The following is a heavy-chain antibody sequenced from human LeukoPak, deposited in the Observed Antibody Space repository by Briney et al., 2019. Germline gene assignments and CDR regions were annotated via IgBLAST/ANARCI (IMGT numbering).Heavy chain of an antibody. CDR3: ARDHWTVPVWKNGYSYDPTWEYAFDI. J-gene: IGHJ3*02. D-gene: IGHD5-18*01. V-gene: IGHV1-69*05. CDR1: GGTFSSYA. CDR2: IIPIFGTA. Sequence: SVKVSCKASGGTFSSYAISWVRQAPEQGLEWMGRIIPIFGTANYAQKFQGRVTITTDESTSTAYMELSSLRSEDTAVYYCARDHWTVPVWKNGYSYDPTWEYAFDIWGQGTMVTVSS.